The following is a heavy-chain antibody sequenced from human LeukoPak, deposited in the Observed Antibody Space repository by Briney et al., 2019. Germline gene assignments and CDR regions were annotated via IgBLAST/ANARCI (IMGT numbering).Heavy chain of an antibody. J-gene: IGHJ4*02. CDR2: INHSGST. D-gene: IGHD5-12*01. Sequence: SETLSLTCAVYGGSFSGYYWSWIRQPPGRGLEWIGEINHSGSTNYNPSLKSRVTVSVETSKNQFSLKLSSVTAADTAVYYCARGEWLRSWFGYWGQGTLVTVSS. CDR3: ARGEWLRSWFGY. V-gene: IGHV4-34*01. CDR1: GGSFSGYY.